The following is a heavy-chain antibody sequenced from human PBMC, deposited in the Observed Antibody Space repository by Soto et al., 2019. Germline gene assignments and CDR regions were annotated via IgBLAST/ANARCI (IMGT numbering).Heavy chain of an antibody. CDR2: ISIDGTNH. Sequence: QVQLVESGGGVVQPGGSLTLSCEASRLTFGNYGMPWVRKVPGEGLGWVEVISIDGTNHYYADSVRGRFTLSRDNSKNTLYLHMDRLTSDDTAVYYCASDTKTGVVVPGAPKYWGQGTLVAVSS. CDR1: RLTFGNYG. J-gene: IGHJ4*02. D-gene: IGHD2-2*01. V-gene: IGHV3-30*03. CDR3: ASDTKTGVVVPGAPKY.